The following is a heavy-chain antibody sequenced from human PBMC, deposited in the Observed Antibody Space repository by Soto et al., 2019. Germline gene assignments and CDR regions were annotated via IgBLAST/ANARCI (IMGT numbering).Heavy chain of an antibody. CDR3: AKGNYDIVTGYYMADY. J-gene: IGHJ4*02. Sequence: PGGSLRLSCAASGFTFSSYAMSWVRQAPGKGLEWVSAISGSGGSTYYADSVKGRFTISRDNSKNTLYLQMNSLRAEDTAVYYCAKGNYDIVTGYYMADYWGQGTLVTVSS. V-gene: IGHV3-23*01. CDR1: GFTFSSYA. CDR2: ISGSGGST. D-gene: IGHD3-9*01.